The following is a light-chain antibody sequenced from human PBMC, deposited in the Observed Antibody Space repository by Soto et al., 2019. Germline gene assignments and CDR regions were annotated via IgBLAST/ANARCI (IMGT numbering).Light chain of an antibody. V-gene: IGKV1-5*03. J-gene: IGKJ1*01. CDR1: QSISYW. CDR2: KAS. Sequence: DIQMTQSPSTLSASAGDRVTITCRASQSISYWLAWYQEKRGKAPKLLIQKASSLESGVPSRFSGSGYGTEFTLTISSLQPDDFATYYCQQYNTYSRTFGQGTTVEI. CDR3: QQYNTYSRT.